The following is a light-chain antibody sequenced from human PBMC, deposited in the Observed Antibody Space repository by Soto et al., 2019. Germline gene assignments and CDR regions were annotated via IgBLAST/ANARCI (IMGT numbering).Light chain of an antibody. CDR3: NAYTNSDARV. J-gene: IGLJ1*01. CDR2: EVS. V-gene: IGLV2-14*01. Sequence: QSALTQPAYGSGSPGQSITISCTGTSSDIGDNKFVSWYQQYLGRAPKVIIYEVSNRPSEVSVRFSGSKSGNTASLTVSGLRAEEEADYYCNAYTNSDARVFVTRTKITVL. CDR1: SSDIGDNKF.